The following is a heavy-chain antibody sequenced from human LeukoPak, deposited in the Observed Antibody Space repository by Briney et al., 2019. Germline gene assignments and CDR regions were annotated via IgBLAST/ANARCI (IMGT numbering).Heavy chain of an antibody. CDR3: AKESTGSGSYLDY. CDR1: GFTFSNYG. D-gene: IGHD3-10*01. J-gene: IGHJ4*02. CDR2: VSYDGNNN. Sequence: GGSLRLSCAASGFTFSNYGMHWVRQAPGKGLEWVAVVSYDGNNNYYVDSVKGRFTISRDNSRNTLYLQMNSLRAEDTAVYFCAKESTGSGSYLDYWGQGTLVTVSS. V-gene: IGHV3-30*18.